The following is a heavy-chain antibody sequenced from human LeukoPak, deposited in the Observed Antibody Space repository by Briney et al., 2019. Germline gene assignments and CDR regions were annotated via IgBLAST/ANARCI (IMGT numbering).Heavy chain of an antibody. CDR2: ISYDGSNK. V-gene: IGHV3-30-3*01. CDR1: GFTFSSYA. CDR3: ARASQTTDDAFDI. D-gene: IGHD4-17*01. J-gene: IGHJ3*02. Sequence: PGRSLRLSCAASGFTFSSYAMHRVRQAPGKGLEWVAVISYDGSNKYYADSVKGRFTISRDNSKNTLYLQMNSLRAEDTAVYYCARASQTTDDAFDIWGQGTMVTVSS.